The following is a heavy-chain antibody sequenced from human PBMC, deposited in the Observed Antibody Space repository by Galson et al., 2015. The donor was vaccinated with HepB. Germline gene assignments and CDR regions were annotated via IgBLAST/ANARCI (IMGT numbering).Heavy chain of an antibody. CDR1: GYTFTNYY. J-gene: IGHJ3*02. CDR2: INPSGGST. D-gene: IGHD4-23*01. Sequence: SVKVSCKASGYTFTNYYIHWVRQAPGQGLEWMGIINPSGGSTSYAQKFQGRVTMTRYTSTSTVYMELNNLRSEDTAVYYCARSYGANDAFGIWGQGTMVTVSS. V-gene: IGHV1-46*03. CDR3: ARSYGANDAFGI.